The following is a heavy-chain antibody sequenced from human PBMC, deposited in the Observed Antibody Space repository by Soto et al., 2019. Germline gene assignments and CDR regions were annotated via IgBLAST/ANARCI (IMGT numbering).Heavy chain of an antibody. CDR1: GFTFDDYA. CDR2: ISWNSNII. J-gene: IGHJ4*02. V-gene: IGHV3-9*01. CDR3: AKGGSDGFCSGGSCYFDF. D-gene: IGHD2-15*01. Sequence: EVQLVESGGGLVQPGRSLRLSCAASGFTFDDYAMHWVLRVPGKGLEWVSSISWNSNIIGYADSVKGRFTISRDNAKTSLYLQMNSLRPGDTALYYCAKGGSDGFCSGGSCYFDFLAQGTLVTVSS.